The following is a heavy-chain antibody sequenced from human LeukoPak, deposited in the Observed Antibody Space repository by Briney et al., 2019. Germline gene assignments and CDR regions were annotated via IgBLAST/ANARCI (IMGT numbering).Heavy chain of an antibody. J-gene: IGHJ5*01. Sequence: GGSLRLSCAAYGFTFSSYSMNWVRQAPGKGLEWVSYISTSSSTMYYADSVKGRFTISRDNARNSLYLQMNSLRAEDTAVYYCASRPHDYTGSWGHGTLVTVSS. V-gene: IGHV3-48*01. CDR2: ISTSSSTM. CDR3: ASRPHDYTGS. CDR1: GFTFSSYS. D-gene: IGHD4-11*01.